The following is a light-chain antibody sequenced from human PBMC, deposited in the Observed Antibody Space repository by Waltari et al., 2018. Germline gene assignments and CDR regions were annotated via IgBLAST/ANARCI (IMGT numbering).Light chain of an antibody. CDR3: QQGHGLPLT. V-gene: IGKV1-12*01. CDR2: AVS. Sequence: DIQMTQPPPSVSPSVGDRVTITCRASRDISSWLAWYQQKPGTAPKLLIYAVSSLQSGVPSRFSGSGSGTYFTLTISSLQPEDFAIYYCQQGHGLPLTFGGGTKVEIK. J-gene: IGKJ4*01. CDR1: RDISSW.